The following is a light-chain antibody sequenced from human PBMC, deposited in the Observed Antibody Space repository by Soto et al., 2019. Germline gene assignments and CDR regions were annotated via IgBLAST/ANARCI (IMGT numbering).Light chain of an antibody. CDR2: SVS. V-gene: IGKV3-15*01. J-gene: IGKJ1*01. CDR1: QSVSTN. CDR3: QQYHNWPRT. Sequence: EIVLTQSPATLSVSPGDRASLSCRASQSVSTNLAWYQHKPGQPPRLLFYSVSARASGVPARYSVSGSDTDFTLTISSLQSEALAVYYCQQYHNWPRTFGQGTKVE.